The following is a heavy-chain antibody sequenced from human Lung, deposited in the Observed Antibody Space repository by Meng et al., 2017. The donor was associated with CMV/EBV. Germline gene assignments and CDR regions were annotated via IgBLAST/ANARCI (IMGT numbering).Heavy chain of an antibody. V-gene: IGHV3-66*02. D-gene: IGHD6-13*01. J-gene: IGHJ5*02. CDR1: GFTVSSNY. Sequence: GESLKISCAASGFTVSSNYMSWVRQAPGKGLEWVSVIYSGGSTYYADSVEGRFTISRDNSKNTLYLQMNSLRAEDTAVYYCARAMTLALAGVPSEFDPWGQGTLVTVSS. CDR3: ARAMTLALAGVPSEFDP. CDR2: IYSGGST.